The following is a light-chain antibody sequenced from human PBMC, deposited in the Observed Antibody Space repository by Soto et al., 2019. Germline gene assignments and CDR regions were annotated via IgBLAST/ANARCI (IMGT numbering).Light chain of an antibody. CDR2: YAS. J-gene: IGKJ3*01. CDR1: QSLSSW. Sequence: DIQMTQSPSTLSASVGDRVTITCRASQSLSSWLAWYQQKPGKAPKLLIFYASSLESGVPSRFSGSGSGTDFALTVSSLQPDDFATYYCHHYNSSPFTFGPGPKVDSK. CDR3: HHYNSSPFT. V-gene: IGKV1-5*01.